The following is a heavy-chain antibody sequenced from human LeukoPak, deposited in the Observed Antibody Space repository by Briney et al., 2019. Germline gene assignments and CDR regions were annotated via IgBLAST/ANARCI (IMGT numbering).Heavy chain of an antibody. CDR3: AKDLLTYYYDSSGYYSDY. CDR1: GFTFSSYG. CDR2: ISYDGSNK. D-gene: IGHD3-22*01. V-gene: IGHV3-30*18. J-gene: IGHJ4*02. Sequence: GGSLRLSCAASGFTFSSYGMHWVRQAPGKGLEWVAVISYDGSNKYYADSVKGRFTISRDNSKNTLYLQMNSLRAEDTAVYYCAKDLLTYYYDSSGYYSDYWGQGTLVTVSS.